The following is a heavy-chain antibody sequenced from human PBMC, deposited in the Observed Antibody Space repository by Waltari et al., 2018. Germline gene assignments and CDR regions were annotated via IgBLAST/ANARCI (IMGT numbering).Heavy chain of an antibody. J-gene: IGHJ6*03. D-gene: IGHD1-26*01. CDR1: GYTFTSYY. V-gene: IGHV1-46*01. Sequence: QVQLVQSGAEVKKPGASVKVSCKASGYTFTSYYMHWVRQAPGQGLEWMGIINPSGGSTSYAQKFQGRVTMTRDTSTSTVYMELSSLRSEDTAVYYCARGGVGATRGLYYYYYMDVWGKGTTVTVSS. CDR3: ARGGVGATRGLYYYYYMDV. CDR2: INPSGGST.